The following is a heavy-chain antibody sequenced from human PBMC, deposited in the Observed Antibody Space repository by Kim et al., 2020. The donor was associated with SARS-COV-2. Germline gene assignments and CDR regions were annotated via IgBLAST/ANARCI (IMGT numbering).Heavy chain of an antibody. D-gene: IGHD1-26*01. V-gene: IGHV3-9*01. J-gene: IGHJ6*02. CDR3: AKDLRGFYFYGVDV. Sequence: YSVEGQFHISRDNANNSLYLQMNSLSAEDTALYYCAKDLRGFYFYGVDVWGQGTTVTVSS.